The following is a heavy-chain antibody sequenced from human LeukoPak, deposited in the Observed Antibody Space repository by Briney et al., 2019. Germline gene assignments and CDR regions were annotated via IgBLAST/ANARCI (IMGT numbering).Heavy chain of an antibody. V-gene: IGHV3-7*02. CDR3: ARAHFRVGGGFDY. CDR1: GFTFNTYW. D-gene: IGHD3-16*01. J-gene: IGHJ4*02. Sequence: PGGSLRLSCAASGFTFNTYWMNWVRQAPGKGLEWVANIKQDGSEKYYVDSVKGRFTISRESAKNSLYLQMNSLRAGDTALYYCARAHFRVGGGFDYWGPGTLVTVSS. CDR2: IKQDGSEK.